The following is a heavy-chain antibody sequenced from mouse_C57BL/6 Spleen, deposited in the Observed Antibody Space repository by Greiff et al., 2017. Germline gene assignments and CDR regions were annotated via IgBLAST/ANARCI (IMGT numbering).Heavy chain of an antibody. J-gene: IGHJ4*01. CDR1: CYSITSGYY. CDR3: ARDRPYYYGSSYAMDD. V-gene: IGHV3-6*01. CDR2: ISYDGSN. D-gene: IGHD1-1*01. Sequence: VQLQQSGPGLVKPSQSLSLTCSVTCYSITSGYYWNWIRQFPGNKLEWMGYISYDGSNNYNPSLKNRISITRDTSKNQFFLKLNSVTTEDTATYYCARDRPYYYGSSYAMDDWGQGTSVTVSS.